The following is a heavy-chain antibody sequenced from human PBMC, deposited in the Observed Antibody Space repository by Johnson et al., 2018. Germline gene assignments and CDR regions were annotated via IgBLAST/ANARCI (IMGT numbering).Heavy chain of an antibody. CDR1: GSSFTSYW. V-gene: IGHV5-51*03. D-gene: IGHD4-17*01. J-gene: IGHJ6*03. CDR3: AGRHGDYEEGGYMDV. CDR2: IYPGDYVT. Sequence: VQLVQSGAAVKKPGESXKISCKGSGSSFTSYWIGWVRQMPGKGLEVTGFIYPGDYVTRHSPSFQGQVTISADKSISTAYLQWSSLKASDTARYYCAGRHGDYEEGGYMDVWGKGTTVTVSS.